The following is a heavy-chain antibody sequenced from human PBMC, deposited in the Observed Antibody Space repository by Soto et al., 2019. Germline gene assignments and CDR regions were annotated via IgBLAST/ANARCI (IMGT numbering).Heavy chain of an antibody. CDR3: AKTYYDFWSGRGGMDV. V-gene: IGHV3-23*01. J-gene: IGHJ6*02. Sequence: PGGSLRLSSAASGFTVSSYAMSWVRQAPGKGLEWVSAISGSGGSTYYADSVKGRFTTSGDNSKNTLYLQMNSLRAEDTAVYYCAKTYYDFWSGRGGMDVWGQGTTVTVSS. D-gene: IGHD3-3*01. CDR2: ISGSGGST. CDR1: GFTVSSYA.